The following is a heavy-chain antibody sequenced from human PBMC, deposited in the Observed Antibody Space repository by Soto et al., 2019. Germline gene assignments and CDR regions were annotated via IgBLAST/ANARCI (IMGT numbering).Heavy chain of an antibody. D-gene: IGHD3-16*02. CDR3: AKDLAHHYDYIWGSYRYTEDYYFDY. CDR2: ISGSGGST. Sequence: GGSLRLSCAASGFTFSSYAMSWVRQAPGKGLEWVSAISGSGGSTYYADSVKGRFTICRDNSKNTLYLQMNSLRAEDTAVYYCAKDLAHHYDYIWGSYRYTEDYYFDYWGQGTLVTVSS. V-gene: IGHV3-23*01. J-gene: IGHJ4*02. CDR1: GFTFSSYA.